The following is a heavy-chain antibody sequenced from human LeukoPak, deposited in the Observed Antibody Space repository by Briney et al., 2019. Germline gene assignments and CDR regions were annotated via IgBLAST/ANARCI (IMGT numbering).Heavy chain of an antibody. Sequence: GGSLRLSCAASGFTFSSHWMHWVRRAPGKGLVWVARLNSDGGSTDYADSVKGRFTISRDNAKNTLYLQMNSLRVEDTAVYYCAREDSAMVSAYYYHYMDVWGKGTTVTVSS. V-gene: IGHV3-74*01. J-gene: IGHJ6*03. CDR3: AREDSAMVSAYYYHYMDV. CDR1: GFTFSSHW. D-gene: IGHD5-18*01. CDR2: LNSDGGST.